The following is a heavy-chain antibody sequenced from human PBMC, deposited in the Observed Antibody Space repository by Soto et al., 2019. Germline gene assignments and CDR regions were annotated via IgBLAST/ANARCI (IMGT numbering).Heavy chain of an antibody. CDR3: ATDFWSGYSQIYYYYYGMDV. D-gene: IGHD3-3*01. CDR1: GFTFSSYS. Sequence: EVQLVESGGGLVQPGGSLRLSCAASGFTFSSYSMNWVRQSPGKGLEWVSYISSSSSTIYYADSVKGRFTISRDNAKNSLYLQMNSLRDEDTAVYYCATDFWSGYSQIYYYYYGMDVWCQGTTVTVSS. V-gene: IGHV3-48*02. J-gene: IGHJ6*02. CDR2: ISSSSSTI.